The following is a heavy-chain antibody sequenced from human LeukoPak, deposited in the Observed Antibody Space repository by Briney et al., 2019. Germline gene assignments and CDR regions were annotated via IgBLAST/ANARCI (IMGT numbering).Heavy chain of an antibody. J-gene: IGHJ4*02. CDR1: GYTFTDLY. V-gene: IGHV1-2*02. D-gene: IGHD1-1*01. Sequence: ASVKVSCKASGYTFTDLYIHWVRQAPGQGLEWMGFLRTNTGGTSYAQKFQGRVTMTRDTSISTAYLELTSLTSDDTAVYFCARHNNDFDFDYWGQGTLVTVSA. CDR2: LRTNTGGT. CDR3: ARHNNDFDFDY.